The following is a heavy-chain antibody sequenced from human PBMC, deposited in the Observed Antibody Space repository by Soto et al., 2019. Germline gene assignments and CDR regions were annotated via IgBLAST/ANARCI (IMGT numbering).Heavy chain of an antibody. J-gene: IGHJ5*02. CDR2: IYYSGST. V-gene: IGHV4-59*01. D-gene: IGHD3-9*01. CDR3: ARIERNRYYDILTGYSENWFDP. Sequence: PSETLSLTCTVSGGSISSYYWSWIRQPPGKGLEWIGYIYYSGSTNYNPSLKSRVTISVDTSKNQFSLKLSSVTAADTAVYYCARIERNRYYDILTGYSENWFDPWGQGTLVTVSS. CDR1: GGSISSYY.